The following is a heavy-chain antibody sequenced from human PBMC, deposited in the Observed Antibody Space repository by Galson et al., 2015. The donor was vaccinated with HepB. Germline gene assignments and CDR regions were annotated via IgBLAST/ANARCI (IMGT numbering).Heavy chain of an antibody. D-gene: IGHD2-21*02. Sequence: SVKVSCKASGYTFASYAMHWVRQAPGQRLEWMGWINAGNGNTKYSQKFQGRVTITRDTSASTAYMELSSLRSEDTAVYYCARSRVVTSRLDYWGQGTLVTVSS. CDR3: ARSRVVTSRLDY. J-gene: IGHJ4*02. CDR2: INAGNGNT. V-gene: IGHV1-3*01. CDR1: GYTFASYA.